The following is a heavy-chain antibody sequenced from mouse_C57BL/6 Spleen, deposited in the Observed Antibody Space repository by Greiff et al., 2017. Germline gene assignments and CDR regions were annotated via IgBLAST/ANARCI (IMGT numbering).Heavy chain of an antibody. CDR3: ARRYDYDGGYFDY. D-gene: IGHD2-4*01. Sequence: DVKLVESGGGLVKPGGSLKLSCAASGFTFSSYTMSWVRQTPEKRLEWVATISGGGGNTYYPDSVKGRFTISRDNAKNTLYLQMSSLRSEDTALYYCARRYDYDGGYFDYWGQGTTLTVSS. CDR2: ISGGGGNT. J-gene: IGHJ2*01. CDR1: GFTFSSYT. V-gene: IGHV5-9*01.